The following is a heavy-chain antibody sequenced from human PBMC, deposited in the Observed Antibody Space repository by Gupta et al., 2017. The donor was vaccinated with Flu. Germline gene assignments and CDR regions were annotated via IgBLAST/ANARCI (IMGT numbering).Heavy chain of an antibody. Sequence: EVQLLESGGGLVQPGGSLRLSCAASGFTFINYSMNWVRQAPGKGLEWVSGIGGTGDSTYYADSVEGRFTISRDNSKNTLSLQMNSLRAEDTAVYYCVKDFWRFERVTWHLSSSFDFWGQGTLVTVSS. CDR1: GFTFINYS. V-gene: IGHV3-23*01. CDR2: IGGTGDST. D-gene: IGHD6-6*01. J-gene: IGHJ4*02. CDR3: VKDFWRFERVTWHLSSSFDF.